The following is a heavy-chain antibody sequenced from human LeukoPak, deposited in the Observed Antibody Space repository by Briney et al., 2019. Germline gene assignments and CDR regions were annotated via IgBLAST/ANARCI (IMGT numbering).Heavy chain of an antibody. V-gene: IGHV3-53*01. CDR1: GFTVSNNS. Sequence: GGSLRLSCAASGFTVSNNSMSWVRQAPGTGLEWVSLIYSDGSTSYADSVRGRFTISRDNSKNTLYLHMNSLRAEDTAVYYCSRARGGDGLAFDYWGQGTLVTVSS. CDR2: IYSDGST. CDR3: SRARGGDGLAFDY. D-gene: IGHD3-16*01. J-gene: IGHJ4*02.